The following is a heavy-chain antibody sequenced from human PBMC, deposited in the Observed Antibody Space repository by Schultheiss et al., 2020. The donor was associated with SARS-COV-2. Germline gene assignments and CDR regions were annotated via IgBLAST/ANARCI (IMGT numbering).Heavy chain of an antibody. Sequence: GESLKISCAASGFTFSSYAMSWVRQAPGKGLEWVSAISSSSSYIYYADSVKGRFTISRDNSKNTLYLQMNSLRAEDTAVYYCARDRAPALGVAGTGLYYYGMDVWGQGTTVTVSS. J-gene: IGHJ6*02. V-gene: IGHV3-21*01. CDR1: GFTFSSYA. D-gene: IGHD6-19*01. CDR2: ISSSSSYI. CDR3: ARDRAPALGVAGTGLYYYGMDV.